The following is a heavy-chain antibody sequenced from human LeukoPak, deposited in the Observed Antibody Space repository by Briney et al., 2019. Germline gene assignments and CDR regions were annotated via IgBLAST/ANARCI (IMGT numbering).Heavy chain of an antibody. CDR1: GGSFSGYY. J-gene: IGHJ4*02. CDR3: TRVAAARVFDY. V-gene: IGHV4-34*01. CDR2: ISYSGST. D-gene: IGHD6-13*01. Sequence: SETLSLTCAVYGGSFSGYYWSWIRQPPGKGLEWIGHISYSGSTYYNPSLKSRVTISVDTSKNEFSLKLSSVTAADTAVYYCTRVAAARVFDYWGQGTLVAVSS.